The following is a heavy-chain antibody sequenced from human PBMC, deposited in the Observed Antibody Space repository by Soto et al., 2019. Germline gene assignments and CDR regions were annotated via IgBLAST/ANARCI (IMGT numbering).Heavy chain of an antibody. Sequence: SVKVSCKASGGRFSSFGIIWVRQAPGQGLEWMGGIIPVFGRPNYAQRFRGRLTITADESTNTVYLELIDLRSEDTAVYYCAREGSGYNLWGQGTQVTVSS. D-gene: IGHD5-12*01. V-gene: IGHV1-69*01. J-gene: IGHJ1*01. CDR2: IIPVFGRP. CDR1: GGRFSSFG. CDR3: AREGSGYNL.